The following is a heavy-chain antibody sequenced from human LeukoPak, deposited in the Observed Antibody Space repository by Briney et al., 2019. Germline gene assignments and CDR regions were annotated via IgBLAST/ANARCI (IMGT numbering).Heavy chain of an antibody. J-gene: IGHJ4*02. Sequence: GGSLRLSCAASGFTFSSYSMNLVRQAPGKGLEWVSSISSSSSYIYYADSVKGRFTISRDNAKNSLYLQMNSLRAEDTAVYYCAREALIVLMVYATALDYWGQGTLVTVSS. CDR3: AREALIVLMVYATALDY. D-gene: IGHD2-8*01. CDR1: GFTFSSYS. V-gene: IGHV3-21*01. CDR2: ISSSSSYI.